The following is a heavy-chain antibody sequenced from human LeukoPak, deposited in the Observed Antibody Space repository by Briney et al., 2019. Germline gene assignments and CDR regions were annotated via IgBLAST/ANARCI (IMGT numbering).Heavy chain of an antibody. CDR2: IKQGGSEK. Sequence: GGSLRLSCAASGFTFSSYWMSWVRQAPGKGLEWVANIKQGGSEKYYVDSVKGRFTISRDNAKNSLYLQMNSLRAEDTAVYYCARADSSGYYYPNYFDYWGQGTLVTVSS. D-gene: IGHD3-22*01. CDR3: ARADSSGYYYPNYFDY. CDR1: GFTFSSYW. V-gene: IGHV3-7*01. J-gene: IGHJ4*02.